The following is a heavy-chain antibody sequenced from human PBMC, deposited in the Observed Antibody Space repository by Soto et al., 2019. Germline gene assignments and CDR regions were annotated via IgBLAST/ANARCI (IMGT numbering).Heavy chain of an antibody. CDR3: GKENYKWGKGDAFDH. D-gene: IGHD7-27*01. J-gene: IGHJ3*01. CDR2: ISGTGGST. Sequence: GVSLRLSCAASGFTFNNYALNWVRQAPGKGLEWVSSISGTGGSTFYAGSAKGRFTISRDNSKNTLFLQMTSLRAEETAVYYCGKENYKWGKGDAFDHWGQGTMVTVSS. CDR1: GFTFNNYA. V-gene: IGHV3-23*01.